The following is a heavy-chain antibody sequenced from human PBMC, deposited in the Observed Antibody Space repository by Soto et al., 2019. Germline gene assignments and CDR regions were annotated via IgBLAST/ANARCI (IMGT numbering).Heavy chain of an antibody. Sequence: SETLSLTCTVSGGSISSGGYYWSWIRQHPGKGLEWIGYIYYSGSTYYNPSLKSRVTISVDTSKNQFSLKLSSVTAADTAVYYCASTIFGVVTHGDAFEIWGQGTMVTVSS. D-gene: IGHD3-3*01. J-gene: IGHJ3*02. CDR3: ASTIFGVVTHGDAFEI. CDR1: GGSISSGGYY. V-gene: IGHV4-31*03. CDR2: IYYSGST.